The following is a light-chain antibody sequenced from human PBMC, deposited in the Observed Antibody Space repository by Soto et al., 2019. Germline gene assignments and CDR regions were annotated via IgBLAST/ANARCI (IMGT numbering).Light chain of an antibody. CDR3: AAWDDSLNYV. CDR1: SSNIGSKT. Sequence: QSVLTQPPSVSGAPGQRVMVSCSGSSSNIGSKTVHWYQELPGTAPKLLIYSNNRRPSGGPDRFSGSKSGTSASLVISGLQSEDEADYYCAAWDDSLNYVFGTGTKLAVL. J-gene: IGLJ1*01. CDR2: SNN. V-gene: IGLV1-44*01.